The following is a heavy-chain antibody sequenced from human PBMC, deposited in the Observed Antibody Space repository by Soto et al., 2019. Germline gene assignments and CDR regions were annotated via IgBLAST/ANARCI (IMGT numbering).Heavy chain of an antibody. D-gene: IGHD3-9*01. V-gene: IGHV4-59*01. CDR2: IYYSGST. CDR1: GGSISSYY. J-gene: IGHJ3*02. CDR3: ARGTPLRYFDWLLRVNAFDI. Sequence: SETLSLTCTVSGGSISSYYWSWIRQPSGKGLEWIGYIYYSGSTNYNPSLKSRVTISVDTSKNQFSLKLGSVTAADTAVYYCARGTPLRYFDWLLRVNAFDIWGQGTMVTVSS.